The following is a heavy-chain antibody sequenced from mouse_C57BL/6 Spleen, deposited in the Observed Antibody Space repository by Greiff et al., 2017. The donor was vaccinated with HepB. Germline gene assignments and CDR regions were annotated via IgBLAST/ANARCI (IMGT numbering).Heavy chain of an antibody. CDR3: ARGYYGSSLNFDY. Sequence: VQLQQSGPELVKPGASVKISCKASGYAFSSSWMNWVKQRPGKGLEWIGRIYPGDGDTNYNGKFKGKATLTADKSSSTAYMQLSSLTSEDSAVYFCARGYYGSSLNFDYWGQGTTLTVSS. J-gene: IGHJ2*01. D-gene: IGHD1-1*01. CDR1: GYAFSSSW. V-gene: IGHV1-82*01. CDR2: IYPGDGDT.